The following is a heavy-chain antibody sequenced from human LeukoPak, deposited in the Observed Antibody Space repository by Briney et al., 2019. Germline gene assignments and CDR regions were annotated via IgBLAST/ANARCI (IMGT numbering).Heavy chain of an antibody. J-gene: IGHJ4*02. Sequence: GGSLRLSCAASGLTFSSYAMSWVRQAPGKGLEWVSAISGSGGSTYYADSVKGRFTISRDNSKNTLYLQMNSLRAEDTAVYYCAKWVLYYYDSSGYPDYWGQGTLVTVSS. CDR3: AKWVLYYYDSSGYPDY. CDR1: GLTFSSYA. D-gene: IGHD3-22*01. V-gene: IGHV3-23*01. CDR2: ISGSGGST.